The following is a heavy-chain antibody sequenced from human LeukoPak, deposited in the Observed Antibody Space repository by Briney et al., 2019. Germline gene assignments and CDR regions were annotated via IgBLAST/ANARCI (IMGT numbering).Heavy chain of an antibody. CDR2: ISSSSSYI. CDR3: ASGIAVADAFDI. J-gene: IGHJ3*02. D-gene: IGHD6-19*01. CDR1: GFTFSSYS. V-gene: IGHV3-21*01. Sequence: PGGSLRPSCAASGFTFSSYSMNWVRQAPGKGLEWVSSISSSSSYIYYADSVKGRFTISRDNAKNSLYLQMNSLRAEDTAVYYCASGIAVADAFDIWGQGTMVTVSS.